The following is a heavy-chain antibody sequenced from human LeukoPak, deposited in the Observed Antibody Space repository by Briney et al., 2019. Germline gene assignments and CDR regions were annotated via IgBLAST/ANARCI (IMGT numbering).Heavy chain of an antibody. CDR3: ARVTAAGGGFDH. CDR2: IYFTGST. V-gene: IGHV4-59*01. CDR1: GGSISSYH. J-gene: IGHJ4*02. D-gene: IGHD2-15*01. Sequence: PSETLSLTCTVSGGSISSYHWSWIRQPPGQGLECIGHIYFTGSTTYNPSLKSRVTISVDTSQNQFSLSLTSVTSADTAVYYCARVTAAGGGFDHWGQGTLVTVSS.